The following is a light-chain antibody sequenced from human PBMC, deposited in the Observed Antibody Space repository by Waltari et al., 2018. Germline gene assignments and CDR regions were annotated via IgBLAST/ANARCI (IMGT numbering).Light chain of an antibody. J-gene: IGKJ1*01. CDR1: QSLSNW. Sequence: DIQMTQSPSTLSASVGDRVTITCRASQSLSNWLAWYQQKPGKAPKVLIYQASTLESGVPSRFSGSGSGTEFTLTISSLQPDDFATYYCQQYRNLWTFGQGTKVEIK. CDR3: QQYRNLWT. V-gene: IGKV1-5*03. CDR2: QAS.